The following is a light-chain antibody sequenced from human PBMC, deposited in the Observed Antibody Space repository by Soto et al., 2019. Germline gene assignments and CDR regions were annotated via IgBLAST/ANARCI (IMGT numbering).Light chain of an antibody. CDR2: DAS. Sequence: DIQMTQSPSTLSASVGDRVTIACRASQGISNWLAWYQQKPGKAPKLLIHDASSLESGVPSKFSGSGYGTEFTLTISSLQPDDFATYYCQQYYTYSRPFGQGTKVDIK. CDR1: QGISNW. V-gene: IGKV1-5*01. CDR3: QQYYTYSRP. J-gene: IGKJ1*01.